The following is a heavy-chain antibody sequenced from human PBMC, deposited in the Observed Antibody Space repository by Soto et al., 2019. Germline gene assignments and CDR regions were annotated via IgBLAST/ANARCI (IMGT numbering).Heavy chain of an antibody. J-gene: IGHJ4*02. CDR3: AGMPARSMFDY. Sequence: QVQLQESGPGLVKPSQTLSLICSVSGGSVTGGGYYWSWIRQLPGRGLEWIGYIYHTGSTFYNPSLMSRVTISLNTSKSQFSLKLTSVTAANTAMYYCAGMPARSMFDYWGQGSLVTDSS. V-gene: IGHV4-31*03. CDR2: IYHTGST. CDR1: GGSVTGGGYY. D-gene: IGHD6-6*01.